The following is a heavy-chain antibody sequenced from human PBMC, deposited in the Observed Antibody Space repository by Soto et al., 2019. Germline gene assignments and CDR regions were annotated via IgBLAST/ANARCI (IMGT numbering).Heavy chain of an antibody. CDR2: ISGSGGST. CDR1: GFTFSSYA. J-gene: IGHJ6*02. CDR3: AKDGSSWYGEPYYYYGMDV. D-gene: IGHD6-13*01. Sequence: GGSLRLSCAASGFTFSSYAMSWVRQAPGKGLEWVSAISGSGGSTYYADSVKGRFTISRDNSKNTLYLQMNSLRAEDTAVYYCAKDGSSWYGEPYYYYGMDVWGQGTTVTVSS. V-gene: IGHV3-23*01.